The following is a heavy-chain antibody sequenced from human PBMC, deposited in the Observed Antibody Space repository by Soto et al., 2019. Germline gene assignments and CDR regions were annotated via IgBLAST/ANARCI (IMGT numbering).Heavy chain of an antibody. D-gene: IGHD3-16*01. V-gene: IGHV6-1*01. Sequence: SQTLALTCAFCGDRVSCNSAARNCIIHSPARVLEWLGRKYYRSRWYNDYAVSVKSRITVTPDTSKNQFSLHLNSVTPEDTAVYYFAREFPYYVSSDSYLDYWGQGALGTVSS. CDR1: GDRVSCNSAA. CDR2: KYYRSRWYN. J-gene: IGHJ4*02. CDR3: AREFPYYVSSDSYLDY.